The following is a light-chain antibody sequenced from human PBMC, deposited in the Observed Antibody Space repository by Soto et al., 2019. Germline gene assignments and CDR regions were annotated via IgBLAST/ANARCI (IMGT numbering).Light chain of an antibody. V-gene: IGKV3-20*01. CDR3: QQYGGSPLT. J-gene: IGKJ4*01. CDR2: GVS. Sequence: EVVLTQSPGTLSLSRGERATLSCRASERIYSAYLGWYQQKPGQAPRLLFFGVSNRAAGVPDKFGGSGSGTDFTLTISRLEPEDFAVYYCQQYGGSPLTFGGGTKVDIK. CDR1: ERIYSAY.